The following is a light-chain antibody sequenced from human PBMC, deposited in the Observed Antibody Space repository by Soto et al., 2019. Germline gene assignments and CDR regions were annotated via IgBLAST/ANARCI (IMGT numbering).Light chain of an antibody. CDR3: SSYAGSNIYVV. CDR2: AVS. CDR1: SSDVGGYNY. J-gene: IGLJ2*01. V-gene: IGLV2-8*01. Sequence: QSALTQPPSASGSPGQSVTISCTGTSSDVGGYNYVSWYQQHPGKAPKLMIYAVSQRPSGVPGRFSGSKSGNTASRTVSGLQAEDEADYYCSSYAGSNIYVVFGGGTKLTVL.